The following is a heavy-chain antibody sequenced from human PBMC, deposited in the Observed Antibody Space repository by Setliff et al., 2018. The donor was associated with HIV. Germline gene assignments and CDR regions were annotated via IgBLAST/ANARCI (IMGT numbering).Heavy chain of an antibody. D-gene: IGHD3-10*01. J-gene: IGHJ4*02. CDR2: ISYSTGYI. CDR1: GFTFSSFE. CDR3: AKDLHYGSGNYGWH. V-gene: IGHV3-23*01. Sequence: GGSLRLSCAASGFTFSSFEMHWVRQAPGKGLEWVSSISYSTGYIYYADSVKGRFTISRDNSKNMVYLQMSNVRAEDTAVYYCAKDLHYGSGNYGWHWGQGTLVTVSS.